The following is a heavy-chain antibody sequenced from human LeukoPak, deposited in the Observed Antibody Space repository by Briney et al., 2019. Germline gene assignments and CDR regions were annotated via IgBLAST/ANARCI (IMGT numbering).Heavy chain of an antibody. J-gene: IGHJ5*02. CDR1: GFTFSSYS. Sequence: GGSLRLSCAASGFTFSSYSMNWVRQAPGKGLEWVSYISSSSSTIYYGDSVKGRFTISRDNAKNSLYLQMNSLRAEDTAVYYCAGGGDFWSGQGWFDPWGQGTLVTVSS. V-gene: IGHV3-48*04. CDR3: AGGGDFWSGQGWFDP. D-gene: IGHD3-3*01. CDR2: ISSSSSTI.